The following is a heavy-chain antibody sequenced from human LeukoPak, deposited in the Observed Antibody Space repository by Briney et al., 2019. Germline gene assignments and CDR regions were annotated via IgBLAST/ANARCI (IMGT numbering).Heavy chain of an antibody. J-gene: IGHJ3*02. D-gene: IGHD4-17*01. Sequence: KASQTLSLTCTVSGGSISSGGYYWGWIRQHPGKGLEWIGYIYYSGSTYYNPSLKSRVTISVDTSKNQFSLKLSSVTAADTAVYYCARDYGDYAAFDIWGQGTMVTVSS. CDR1: GGSISSGGYY. V-gene: IGHV4-31*03. CDR2: IYYSGST. CDR3: ARDYGDYAAFDI.